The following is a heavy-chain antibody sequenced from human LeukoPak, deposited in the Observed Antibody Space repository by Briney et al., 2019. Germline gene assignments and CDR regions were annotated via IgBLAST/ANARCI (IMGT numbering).Heavy chain of an antibody. D-gene: IGHD2-2*01. V-gene: IGHV3-23*01. CDR1: GYSISSGYY. CDR2: ISGSGGST. J-gene: IGHJ4*02. CDR3: AKAYCSSTSCSSGH. Sequence: PSETLSLTCTVSGYSISSGYYWGWIRQPPGKGLEWVSAISGSGGSTYYADSVKGRFTISRDNSKNTLYLQMNSLRAEDTAVYYCAKAYCSSTSCSSGHWGQGTLVTVSS.